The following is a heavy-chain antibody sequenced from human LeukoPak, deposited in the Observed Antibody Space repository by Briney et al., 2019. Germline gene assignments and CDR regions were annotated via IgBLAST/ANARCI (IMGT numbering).Heavy chain of an antibody. V-gene: IGHV4-39*01. D-gene: IGHD3-10*01. CDR2: IYYSGST. Sequence: PSETLSLTCTASGGSIRSSSYYWGWIRQPPGKGLEWIGSIYYSGSTYYNPSLKSRVTISVDTSKNQFSLKLSSVTATDTAVYYCARLPARYYYGSGSYFAYYYYMDVWGKGTTVTISS. CDR1: GGSIRSSSYY. CDR3: ARLPARYYYGSGSYFAYYYYMDV. J-gene: IGHJ6*03.